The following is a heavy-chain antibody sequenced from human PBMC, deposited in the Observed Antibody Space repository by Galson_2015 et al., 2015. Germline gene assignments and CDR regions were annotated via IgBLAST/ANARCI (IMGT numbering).Heavy chain of an antibody. D-gene: IGHD1-26*01. CDR3: VKAPAGTYGIFQY. CDR2: TYYRSKWYI. V-gene: IGHV6-1*01. J-gene: IGHJ4*02. Sequence: CAISGDSVSSNSVIWHWIRQSPSRGLEWLGRTYYRSKWYIDYAASVNSRITINPDTSKNQFFLQLNSVTPEDTAVYYCVKAPAGTYGIFQYWGQGTLVTVSS. CDR1: GDSVSSNSVI.